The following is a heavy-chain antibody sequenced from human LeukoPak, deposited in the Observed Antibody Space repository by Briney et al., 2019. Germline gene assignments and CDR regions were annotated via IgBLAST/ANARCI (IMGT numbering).Heavy chain of an antibody. CDR1: GFTFSGYS. Sequence: PGGSLRLSCAASGFTFSGYSMNWVRQAPGKGLEWVSYISSSSNKIYYADSVKGRFITSRDNAKNSLYLQMNSLRDEDTAVYYCARSDLRFLELLDYWGQGTPVTVSS. J-gene: IGHJ4*02. CDR2: ISSSSNKI. D-gene: IGHD3-3*01. CDR3: ARSDLRFLELLDY. V-gene: IGHV3-48*02.